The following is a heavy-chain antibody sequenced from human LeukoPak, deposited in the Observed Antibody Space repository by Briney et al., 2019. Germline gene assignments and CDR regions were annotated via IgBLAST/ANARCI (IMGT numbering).Heavy chain of an antibody. J-gene: IGHJ4*02. V-gene: IGHV4-39*01. CDR3: ARHPTLTSGGNFGY. CDR2: LHNTEST. D-gene: IGHD3-16*01. Sequence: PSETLSLTCSVSGGSISRSSYYWGWIRQPPGKGLEWIGSLHNTESTYYNPSLQSRVTISVDTSKNQFSLKLSSVTAADTAVYYCARHPTLTSGGNFGYWGQGTLVTVSS. CDR1: GGSISRSSYY.